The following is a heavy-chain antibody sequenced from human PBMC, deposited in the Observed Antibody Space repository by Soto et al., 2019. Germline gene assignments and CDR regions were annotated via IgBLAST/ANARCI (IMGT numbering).Heavy chain of an antibody. D-gene: IGHD2-15*01. CDR1: GGSISSGGYY. CDR3: ARGDLGYCSGGSCWGWFDP. CDR2: IDYSGNT. J-gene: IGHJ5*02. Sequence: QVQLQESGPGLVKPSQTLSLTCTVSGGSISSGGYYWSWIRQHPGKGLEWIGYIDYSGNTFYNPSFKSRVSMSVDTSKNQFSLRLTSVTAADTAVSYCARGDLGYCSGGSCWGWFDPWGQGTLVTVSS. V-gene: IGHV4-31*03.